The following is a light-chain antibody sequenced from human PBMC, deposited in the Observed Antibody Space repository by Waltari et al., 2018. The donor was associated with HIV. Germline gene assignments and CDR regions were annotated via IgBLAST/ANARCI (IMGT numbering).Light chain of an antibody. J-gene: IGLJ3*02. Sequence: QSALTQPRSVSGSPGQSVTLSCTGTRRDVRGYNYVSWYQQHPGKAPKLMIYDVSKRPSGVPALFSASKSGNTASLTISGLQAEDEADYYCCSYGGSYTWVFGGGTKLTVL. CDR1: RRDVRGYNY. V-gene: IGLV2-11*01. CDR3: CSYGGSYTWV. CDR2: DVS.